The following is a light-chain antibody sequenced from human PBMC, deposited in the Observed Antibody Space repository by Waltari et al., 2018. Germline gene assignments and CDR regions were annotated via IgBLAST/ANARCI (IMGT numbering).Light chain of an antibody. J-gene: IGKJ3*01. Sequence: EMVRTQSPLSLRVTPGEPASISCRSSQSLRHSNGYNFWDWYLQKPGQSPQPLIHLASSQASEVRDRFSGSAAGTDFTLIFRSLEAEDVGVYYCMQALQTPFTFGPATNVHLK. CDR2: LAS. CDR3: MQALQTPFT. CDR1: QSLRHSNGYNF. V-gene: IGKV2-28*01.